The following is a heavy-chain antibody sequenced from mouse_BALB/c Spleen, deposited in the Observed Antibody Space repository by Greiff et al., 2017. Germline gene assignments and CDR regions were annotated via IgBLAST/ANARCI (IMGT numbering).Heavy chain of an antibody. CDR2: INPSSGYT. V-gene: IGHV1-4*01. Sequence: VQRVESGAELARPGASVKMSCKASGYTFTSYTMHWVKQRPGQGLEWIGYINPSSGYTNYNQKFKDKATLTADKSSSTAYMQLSSLTSEDSAVYYCARKGDRYDDYYAMDYWGQGTSVTVSS. J-gene: IGHJ4*01. CDR3: ARKGDRYDDYYAMDY. D-gene: IGHD2-14*01. CDR1: GYTFTSYT.